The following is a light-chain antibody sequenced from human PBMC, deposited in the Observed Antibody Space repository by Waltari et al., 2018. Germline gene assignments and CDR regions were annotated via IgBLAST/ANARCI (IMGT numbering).Light chain of an antibody. Sequence: SYVLTQPPSVSVAPGQTARITCGGNRVGSKSVPWYQRKPGQAPVVVVYDDTERPSGIPDRFSGSNSENTATLTINSVEAGDEADYFCQVWADSSDFVFGSGTKVTVL. V-gene: IGLV3-21*02. CDR2: DDT. CDR1: RVGSKS. CDR3: QVWADSSDFV. J-gene: IGLJ1*01.